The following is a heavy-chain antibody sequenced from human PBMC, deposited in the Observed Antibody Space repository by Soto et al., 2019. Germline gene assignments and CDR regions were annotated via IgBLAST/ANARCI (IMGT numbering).Heavy chain of an antibody. CDR3: ARLYCDILTGPDAFDI. Sequence: ASVKVSCKASGYTFTSYGISWVRQAPGQGLEWMGWISAYNGNTNYAQKLQGRVTMTTDTSTSTAYMELRSLRSDDTAVYYCARLYCDILTGPDAFDIWGQGTMVTVSS. V-gene: IGHV1-18*01. D-gene: IGHD3-9*01. CDR2: ISAYNGNT. J-gene: IGHJ3*02. CDR1: GYTFTSYG.